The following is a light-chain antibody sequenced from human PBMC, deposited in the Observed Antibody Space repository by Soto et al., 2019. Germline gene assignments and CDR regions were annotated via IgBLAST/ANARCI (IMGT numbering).Light chain of an antibody. CDR1: TSDIGGYDY. J-gene: IGLJ1*01. Sequence: QSVLTQPASVSGSPGQSITISCAGTTSDIGGYDYVSWYQQHPGRAPKLMIFDVNSRPSGVSNRFSGSKSGNTASLTISGLRAEDEADYYCSSFTSSFTHVFGTGTKVTVL. CDR3: SSFTSSFTHV. V-gene: IGLV2-14*03. CDR2: DVN.